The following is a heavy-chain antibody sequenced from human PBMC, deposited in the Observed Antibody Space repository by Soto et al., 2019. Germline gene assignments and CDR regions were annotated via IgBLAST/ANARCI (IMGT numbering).Heavy chain of an antibody. CDR2: IDPSDSYT. Sequence: PGESLKISCKGSGYSFTSYWISWVRQIPGKGLEWMGRIDPSDSYTNYSPSFQGHVTISADKSISTAYLQWSSLKASDTAMYYCARQQLVLEGSYYYYGMDVWGQGTTVTVSS. D-gene: IGHD6-13*01. J-gene: IGHJ6*02. V-gene: IGHV5-10-1*01. CDR3: ARQQLVLEGSYYYYGMDV. CDR1: GYSFTSYW.